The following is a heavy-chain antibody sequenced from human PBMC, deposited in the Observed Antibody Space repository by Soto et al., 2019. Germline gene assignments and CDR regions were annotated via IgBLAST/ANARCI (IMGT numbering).Heavy chain of an antibody. D-gene: IGHD4-17*01. V-gene: IGHV4-31*03. CDR1: GGSISSGGYY. Sequence: QVQLQESGPGLVKPSQTLSLTCTVSGGSISSGGYYWSWIRQHPGKGLEWIGYIYYSGSTYYNPSLKSRVTISVDPSKHQFSLKLSSVTAADTAVYYCAGLKSPDYGAYVSAFDIWGQGTMVTVSS. CDR2: IYYSGST. J-gene: IGHJ3*02. CDR3: AGLKSPDYGAYVSAFDI.